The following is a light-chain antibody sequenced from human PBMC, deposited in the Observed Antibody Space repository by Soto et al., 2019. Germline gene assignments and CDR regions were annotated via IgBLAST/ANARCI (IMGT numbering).Light chain of an antibody. Sequence: LSCRASQSLTNNYFAWYQQRPGRALRLLIDGASTRATGIPDRLSGSGSETDCTLTISRMEPEDVAVYYCQQYEAVVTFGQGTKVDIK. CDR2: GAS. V-gene: IGKV3-20*01. CDR3: QQYEAVVT. CDR1: QSLTNNY. J-gene: IGKJ1*01.